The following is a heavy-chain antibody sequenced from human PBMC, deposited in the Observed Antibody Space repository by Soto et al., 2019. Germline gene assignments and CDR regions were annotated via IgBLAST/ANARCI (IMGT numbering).Heavy chain of an antibody. Sequence: PGESLKTSCQASGYSFSNFWIAWVRQMPGEGLEWLGIIYPDDSDTRYSPSFLGQGTISADKSIKTTYLQWSSLKASDTAIYFCASSVLVTSTMNYFDLWGQGTLVTVSS. CDR1: GYSFSNFW. V-gene: IGHV5-51*01. CDR2: IYPDDSDT. D-gene: IGHD2-8*02. CDR3: ASSVLVTSTMNYFDL. J-gene: IGHJ4*02.